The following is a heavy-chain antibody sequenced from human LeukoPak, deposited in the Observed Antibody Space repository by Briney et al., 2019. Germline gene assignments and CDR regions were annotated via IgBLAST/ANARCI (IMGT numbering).Heavy chain of an antibody. V-gene: IGHV3-30*03. CDR1: GFXSTCCG. J-gene: IGHJ4*02. Sequence: GGSLRLSCAASGFXSTCCGIHWVRQAPGKGLKWLAVISYHGSNIYYADSVKGRFTISRDNSKNTAFLQMNSLRPEDTALYYCARKNEQGVTDFWGQGALVTVSA. D-gene: IGHD1-1*01. CDR3: ARKNEQGVTDF. CDR2: ISYHGSNI.